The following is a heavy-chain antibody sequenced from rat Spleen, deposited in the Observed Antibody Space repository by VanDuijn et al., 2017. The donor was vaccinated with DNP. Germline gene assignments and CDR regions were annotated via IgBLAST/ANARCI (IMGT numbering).Heavy chain of an antibody. CDR3: ARMDSSYNWFAY. J-gene: IGHJ3*01. CDR2: INMGSGGT. D-gene: IGHD1-2*01. CDR1: GYSFPTYY. V-gene: IGHV1-43*01. Sequence: QVQLQQSGAELAKPGSSVKISCKASGYSFPTYYIGWIKQTTGLGLEYIGYINMGSGGTNYNEKFKGKATLTVDKSSSTAYMQLSSLTPVDTAVYYGARMDSSYNWFAYWGQGTLVTVSS.